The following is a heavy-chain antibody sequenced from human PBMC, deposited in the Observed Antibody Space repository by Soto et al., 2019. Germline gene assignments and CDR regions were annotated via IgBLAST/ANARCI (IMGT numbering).Heavy chain of an antibody. D-gene: IGHD2-21*02. Sequence: QVQLVQSGAEEKKPGASVKVSCKASGYTFTSYAMHWVRQAPGQRLEWIGWINAGNGNTKYSQKFQGRVTITRDTSASTDYMELSSLRSEDTAVYYCARSFVVVTATDYWGQGTVVTVSS. J-gene: IGHJ4*02. CDR1: GYTFTSYA. V-gene: IGHV1-3*05. CDR3: ARSFVVVTATDY. CDR2: INAGNGNT.